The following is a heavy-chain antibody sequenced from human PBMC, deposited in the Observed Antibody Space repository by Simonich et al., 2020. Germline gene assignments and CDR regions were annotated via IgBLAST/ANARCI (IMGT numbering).Heavy chain of an antibody. D-gene: IGHD6-13*01. V-gene: IGHV3-21*01. Sequence: EVQLVESGGGLVKPGGSLRLSCAASGFTFSSYSMNWVRQAPGKELKWLTSISSSSRYIYYADSVKGRFTISRDNAKNSLYLQMNSLRAEDTAVYYCARDAAGDYWGQGTLVTVSS. CDR2: ISSSSRYI. CDR3: ARDAAGDY. J-gene: IGHJ4*02. CDR1: GFTFSSYS.